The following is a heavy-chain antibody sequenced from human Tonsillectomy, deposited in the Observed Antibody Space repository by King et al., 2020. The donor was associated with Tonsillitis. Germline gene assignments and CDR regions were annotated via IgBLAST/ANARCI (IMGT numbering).Heavy chain of an antibody. D-gene: IGHD5-24*01. Sequence: QLVQSGTEVKKPAASVTVSCRASGYSFNGCYVHWVRQAPGQGLEWMGWINCHSGDTKYAQKFQGRVTMTRDTSSSTAYMELSGLRSDDTAAYYCARDVVWDGDSYSWFDYWGQGTLVTVSS. V-gene: IGHV1-2*02. J-gene: IGHJ4*02. CDR3: ARDVVWDGDSYSWFDY. CDR1: GYSFNGCY. CDR2: INCHSGDT.